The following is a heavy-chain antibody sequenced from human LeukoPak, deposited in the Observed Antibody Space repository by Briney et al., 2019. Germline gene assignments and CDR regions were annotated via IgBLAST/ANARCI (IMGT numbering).Heavy chain of an antibody. D-gene: IGHD3-9*01. J-gene: IGHJ4*02. CDR1: GGSISTYY. CDR3: ARDKRYFDYFDY. V-gene: IGHV4-4*07. Sequence: MTSETLSLTCTVSGGSISTYYWSWIRQPAGKGLEWIGRIYSSGSTNYNPSLKSRVTMSVDTSKNQFSLKLSSVTAADTAVYYCARDKRYFDYFDYWGQGTLVTVSS. CDR2: IYSSGST.